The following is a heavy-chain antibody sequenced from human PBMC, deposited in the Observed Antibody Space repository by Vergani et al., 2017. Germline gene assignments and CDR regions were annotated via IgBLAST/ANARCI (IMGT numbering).Heavy chain of an antibody. CDR2: IKQEGSEK. J-gene: IGHJ4*02. CDR1: VFTFSIYC. CDR3: ARERTCMVLMVYAMYYFDY. Sequence: EVQLVESGGGLVQPGGSLRLSCAASVFTFSIYCMSGVRQSPGKGREWVANIKQEGSEKYYVDYVKGRFTISRDNAKNSLYLQMNSLSAEDTAVYYCARERTCMVLMVYAMYYFDYWGQGTLVTVSS. V-gene: IGHV3-7*01. D-gene: IGHD2-8*01.